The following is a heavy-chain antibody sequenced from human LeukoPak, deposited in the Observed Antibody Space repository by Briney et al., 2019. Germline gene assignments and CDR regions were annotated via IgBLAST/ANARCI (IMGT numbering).Heavy chain of an antibody. D-gene: IGHD2-2*01. CDR3: ASTVVVPAAMYGYYFDY. CDR1: GGSVSSGSYY. Sequence: PSETLCLTCTVSGGSVSSGSYYRSWIRQPPGKELEWIGYIYYSGSTNYNPSLKSRVTISVDTSKNQFSLKLSSVTAADTAVYYCASTVVVPAAMYGYYFDYRGQGTLVTVSS. J-gene: IGHJ4*02. V-gene: IGHV4-61*01. CDR2: IYYSGST.